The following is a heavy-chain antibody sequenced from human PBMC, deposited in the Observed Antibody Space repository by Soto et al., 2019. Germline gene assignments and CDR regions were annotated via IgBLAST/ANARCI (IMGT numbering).Heavy chain of an antibody. CDR1: GYTFINYA. D-gene: IGHD2-15*01. V-gene: IGHV1-3*01. CDR3: ARGGAGYYFDF. CDR2: INAGNGDT. Sequence: ASVKVSCKASGYTFINYAIHWVRQAPGQRLEWMGWINAGNGDTKYSQKFQGRVTITRDTSANTAYMELSGLRSEGTAVYYCARGGAGYYFDFWGQGILVTVSS. J-gene: IGHJ4*02.